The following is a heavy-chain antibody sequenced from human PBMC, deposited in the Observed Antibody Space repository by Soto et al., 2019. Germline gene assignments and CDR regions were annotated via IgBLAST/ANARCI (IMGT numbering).Heavy chain of an antibody. V-gene: IGHV3-23*01. Sequence: EVQLLESGGGLVQPGGSLRLSCAASGFTFSSYAMSWVRQAPGKGLEWVSAISGSGGSTYYADSVKGRFTISGDNSKNTMYLQMNSLRAEDTAVYYCAKSPIAARPYTQNYYYYMDVWGKGTTVTVSS. J-gene: IGHJ6*03. CDR3: AKSPIAARPYTQNYYYYMDV. CDR2: ISGSGGST. D-gene: IGHD6-6*01. CDR1: GFTFSSYA.